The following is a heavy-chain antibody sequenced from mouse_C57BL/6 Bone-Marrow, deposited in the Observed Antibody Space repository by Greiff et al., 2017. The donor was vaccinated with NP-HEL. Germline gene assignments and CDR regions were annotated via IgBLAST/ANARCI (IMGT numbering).Heavy chain of an antibody. Sequence: QVQLQQPGAELVMPGASVKLSCKASGYTFTSYWMHWVKQRPGQGLEWIGEIDPSDSYTNYNQKFKGKSTLTVDKSSSTAYMQLSSLTSEDSAVYYCARPDSNYVRWYFDVWGTGTTVTVSS. D-gene: IGHD2-5*01. CDR1: GYTFTSYW. CDR2: IDPSDSYT. J-gene: IGHJ1*03. CDR3: ARPDSNYVRWYFDV. V-gene: IGHV1-69*01.